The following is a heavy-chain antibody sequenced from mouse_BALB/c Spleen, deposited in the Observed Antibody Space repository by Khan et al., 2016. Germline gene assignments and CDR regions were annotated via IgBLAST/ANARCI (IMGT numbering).Heavy chain of an antibody. CDR3: ARYDGYYYAMDY. V-gene: IGHV1-54*01. D-gene: IGHD2-3*01. Sequence: QVQLKESGAELVRPGTSVKVSCKASGYAFTNYLIEWVKQRPGQGLEWIGVINPGSGGTNYNEKFKGKATLTADKSSSTAYMQLSSLTSDDSAVYFFARYDGYYYAMDYWGQGTSVTVSS. CDR1: GYAFTNYL. J-gene: IGHJ4*01. CDR2: INPGSGGT.